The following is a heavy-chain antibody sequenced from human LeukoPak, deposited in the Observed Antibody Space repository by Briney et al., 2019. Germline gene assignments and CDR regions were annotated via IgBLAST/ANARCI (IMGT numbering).Heavy chain of an antibody. Sequence: PGRSLRLSCAASGFTFSSHGMHWVRQAPGKGLEWVAVISYDENNKYYADSVKGRFTISRDNSKNTLYLQMNSLRAEDTAVYYCAREEALDYWGQGTLVTVSS. CDR2: ISYDENNK. J-gene: IGHJ4*02. V-gene: IGHV3-30*03. CDR3: AREEALDY. CDR1: GFTFSSHG.